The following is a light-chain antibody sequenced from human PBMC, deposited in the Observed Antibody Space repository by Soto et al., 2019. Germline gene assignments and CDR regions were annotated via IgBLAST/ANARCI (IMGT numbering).Light chain of an antibody. Sequence: EIVLTQSPGTLSLSPGQRATLSCRASESISRDYLAWYQQRLGQAPRLLIYGASSGATGIPDRFSGSGSGTDFTLTISRLEPEDFAIYYCQQYGGVPYTLGQGTKVDIK. CDR2: GAS. V-gene: IGKV3-20*01. CDR3: QQYGGVPYT. J-gene: IGKJ2*01. CDR1: ESISRDY.